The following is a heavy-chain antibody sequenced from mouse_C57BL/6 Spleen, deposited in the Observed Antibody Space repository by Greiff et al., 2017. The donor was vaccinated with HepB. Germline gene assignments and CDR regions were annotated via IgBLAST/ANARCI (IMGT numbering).Heavy chain of an antibody. J-gene: IGHJ3*01. V-gene: IGHV1-84*01. CDR2: IYPRSGNT. D-gene: IGHD1-1*01. CDR1: GYTFTDYY. CDR3: ARDYGSSLWFAY. Sequence: VQLQQSGPELVKPGASVKISCKASGYTFTDYYINWVKQRPGQGLEWIGWIYPRSGNTKYNEKFKGKATLTVDTSSSTAYMQLSSLTSEDSAVDFCARDYGSSLWFAYWGQGTLVTVSA.